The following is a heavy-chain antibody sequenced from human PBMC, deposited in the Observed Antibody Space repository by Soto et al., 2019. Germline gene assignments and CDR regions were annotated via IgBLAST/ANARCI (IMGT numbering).Heavy chain of an antibody. Sequence: QVQLQESGPGLVKPSETLSLTCTVSGGSISSYYWSWIRQPPGKGLEWIGYIYYSGSTNYNPSLKSRVTISVGTFKNQFSLELRSVTGADTGVYYCARGETMVRGVIFYFDYWGQGTLVTVSS. D-gene: IGHD3-10*01. CDR3: ARGETMVRGVIFYFDY. CDR2: IYYSGST. V-gene: IGHV4-59*01. CDR1: GGSISSYY. J-gene: IGHJ4*02.